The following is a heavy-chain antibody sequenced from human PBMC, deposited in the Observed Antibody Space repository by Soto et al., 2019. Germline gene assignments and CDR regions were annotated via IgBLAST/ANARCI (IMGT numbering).Heavy chain of an antibody. J-gene: IGHJ5*02. CDR2: IYYSGTT. CDR3: ARGREYCGGACYANWFDP. V-gene: IGHV4-31*03. Sequence: QVQLQESGPGLVKPSQTLSLTCTVSGGSITIGGYYWSWIRQQPGKGLECIGYIYYSGTTYYNPSLKSRVTISVDTSKTQFSLKLSSVTAADTAVYYCARGREYCGGACYANWFDPWGQGTLVTVSS. D-gene: IGHD2-21*02. CDR1: GGSITIGGYY.